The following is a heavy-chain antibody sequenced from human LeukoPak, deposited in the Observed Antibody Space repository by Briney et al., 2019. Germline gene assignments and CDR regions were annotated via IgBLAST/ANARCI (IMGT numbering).Heavy chain of an antibody. CDR2: IRYDGSEI. V-gene: IGHV3-30*02. CDR1: GFTFSAYS. J-gene: IGHJ4*02. CDR3: AKGLGGNSAGDYFDY. Sequence: GRSLRLSSAPSGFTFSAYSMHWVRQAPGKGLEWVAFIRYDGSEIYYADSVKGRFTISRDNSKNTLYLQMSSLRAEDTAVYYCAKGLGGNSAGDYFDYWGQGTLVTVSS. D-gene: IGHD4-23*01.